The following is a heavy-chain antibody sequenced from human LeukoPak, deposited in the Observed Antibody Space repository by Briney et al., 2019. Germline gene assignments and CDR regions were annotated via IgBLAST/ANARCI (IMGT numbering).Heavy chain of an antibody. D-gene: IGHD1-14*01. CDR2: INPNSGGT. CDR1: GYTFTGYY. Sequence: ASVKVSCRASGYTFTGYYMHWVRQAPGQGLEWMGWINPNSGGTNYAQKFQGRVTMTRDTSISTAYMELSRLRSENTAVYYCARYTEMDAFDIWGQGTMVTVSS. CDR3: ARYTEMDAFDI. J-gene: IGHJ3*02. V-gene: IGHV1-2*02.